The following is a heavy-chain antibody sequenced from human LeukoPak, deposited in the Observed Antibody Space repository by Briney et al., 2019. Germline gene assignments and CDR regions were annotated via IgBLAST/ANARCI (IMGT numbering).Heavy chain of an antibody. CDR1: GFTFSSYG. D-gene: IGHD1-26*01. V-gene: IGHV3-23*01. J-gene: IGHJ4*02. CDR3: AKVRSRWELTSPVDY. Sequence: PGGSLRLSCAASGFTFSSYGMSWVRRAPGKGLEWVSGISGSGGTTYYADSVKGRFTISRDNSKNTLYLQMNSLRDEDTAGYYCAKVRSRWELTSPVDYWGQGPLVTVSS. CDR2: ISGSGGTT.